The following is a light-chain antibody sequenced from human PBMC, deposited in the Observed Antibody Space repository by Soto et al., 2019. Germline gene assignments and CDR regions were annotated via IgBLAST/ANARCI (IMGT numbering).Light chain of an antibody. V-gene: IGKV1-39*01. J-gene: IGKJ2*01. CDR1: QGISSY. Sequence: DIHMTQSPSSLSASVGDRVTITCRASQGISSYLNWYQQKPGKAPNLLIYSVSRLQSGVPSRFSGSGSGTNFTLTISSLQPEDFATYYCQQSYNTPPYTFGQGTKLEIK. CDR3: QQSYNTPPYT. CDR2: SVS.